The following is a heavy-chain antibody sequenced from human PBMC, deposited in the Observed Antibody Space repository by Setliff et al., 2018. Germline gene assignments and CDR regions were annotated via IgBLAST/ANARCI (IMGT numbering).Heavy chain of an antibody. Sequence: SETLSLTCTVSGCSFSSSSYYWGWIRQPPGKGLEWIGSIYYSGSTYYNPSLKSRVTISVDTSKNQFSLKLSSVTAADTDVYYCARRTEYYNFWSGYYDYWGQGTLVTVSS. D-gene: IGHD3-3*01. CDR2: IYYSGST. J-gene: IGHJ4*02. V-gene: IGHV4-39*07. CDR1: GCSFSSSSYY. CDR3: ARRTEYYNFWSGYYDY.